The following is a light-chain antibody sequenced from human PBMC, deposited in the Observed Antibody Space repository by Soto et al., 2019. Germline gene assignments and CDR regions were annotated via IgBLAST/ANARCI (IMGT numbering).Light chain of an antibody. CDR3: QQYNSYLST. CDR1: QRISRY. Sequence: DIQMTQSPSTLSASVGDRVTITCRASQRISRYLAWYQQKPGEAPKLLIYDASSLESGVPSRFSGSGSGTEFTLTISSLQPDDFATYYCQQYNSYLSTFGGGTKVDI. J-gene: IGKJ4*02. V-gene: IGKV1-5*01. CDR2: DAS.